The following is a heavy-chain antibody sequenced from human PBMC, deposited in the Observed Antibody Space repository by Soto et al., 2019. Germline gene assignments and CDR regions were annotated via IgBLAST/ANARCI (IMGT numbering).Heavy chain of an antibody. CDR1: GDSVSSNSAT. V-gene: IGHV6-1*01. J-gene: IGHJ4*02. Sequence: SQTLSLTCAISGDSVSSNSATWNWIRQSPSRGLEWLGRTYYRSKWYNDFAVSVKSRITISPDTSKNQFSLQLNSVTPDDTAVYYCARGGFYLTAGLFDSWGQGTLVTVSS. CDR2: TYYRSKWYN. D-gene: IGHD3-16*01. CDR3: ARGGFYLTAGLFDS.